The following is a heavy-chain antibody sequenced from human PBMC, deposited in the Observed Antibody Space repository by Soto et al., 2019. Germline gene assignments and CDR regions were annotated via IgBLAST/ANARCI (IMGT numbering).Heavy chain of an antibody. CDR2: IKQDGSEK. J-gene: IGHJ6*02. CDR1: GFTFSSYW. V-gene: IGHV3-7*01. CDR3: ARDEYYYDSSGYYYYYYYGMDV. Sequence: GGSLRLSCAASGFTFSSYWMSWVRQAPGKGLEWVANIKQDGSEKYYVDSVKGRFTISRDNAKNSLYLQMNSLRAEDTAVYYCARDEYYYDSSGYYYYYYYGMDVWGQGTTVTVSS. D-gene: IGHD3-22*01.